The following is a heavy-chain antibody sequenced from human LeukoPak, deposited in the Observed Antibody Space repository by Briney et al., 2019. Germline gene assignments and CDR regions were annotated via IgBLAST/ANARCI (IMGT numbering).Heavy chain of an antibody. CDR1: GYTFTDYY. V-gene: IGHV1-2*02. CDR3: ARANFLCCSSTSCLFDY. Sequence: ASVKVSCTASGYTFTDYYMHWVRQAPGQGFEWMGWINPNDGDTYYAQKFQGRVTMTRDTSISTAHMEVSRLRSDDTAVYYCARANFLCCSSTSCLFDYWGQGTLVTVSS. CDR2: INPNDGDT. D-gene: IGHD2-2*01. J-gene: IGHJ4*02.